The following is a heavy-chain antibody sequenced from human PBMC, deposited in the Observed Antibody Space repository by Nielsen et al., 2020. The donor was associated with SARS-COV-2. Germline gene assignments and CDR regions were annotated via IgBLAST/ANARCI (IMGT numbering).Heavy chain of an antibody. D-gene: IGHD1-26*01. Sequence: GGSLRLSCEGSGYSFSSYWIGWVRQMPGKGLEWVGIIHPGDSDTRYSPSLQGQVTISADRTIRSAYLQWSSLKASDTAIYYCARLGRSNAPRNGFDIWGQGTLVTVSA. V-gene: IGHV5-51*01. CDR1: GYSFSSYW. CDR3: ARLGRSNAPRNGFDI. CDR2: IHPGDSDT. J-gene: IGHJ3*02.